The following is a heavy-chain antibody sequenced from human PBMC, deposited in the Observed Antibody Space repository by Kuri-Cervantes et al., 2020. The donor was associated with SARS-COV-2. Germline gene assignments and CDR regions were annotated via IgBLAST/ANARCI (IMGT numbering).Heavy chain of an antibody. V-gene: IGHV4-38-2*01. Sequence: SETLSLTCAVSGYSISSGYYWGWIRQPPGKGLEWIGSIYHSGSTYYNPSLKGRVTISVDTSKNQFSLKLRSVTAADTAVYYGASGRREIVVVPTDMGMDVWAKGPRSPSP. D-gene: IGHD2-2*01. CDR1: GYSISSGYY. J-gene: IGHJ6*03. CDR3: ASGRREIVVVPTDMGMDV. CDR2: IYHSGST.